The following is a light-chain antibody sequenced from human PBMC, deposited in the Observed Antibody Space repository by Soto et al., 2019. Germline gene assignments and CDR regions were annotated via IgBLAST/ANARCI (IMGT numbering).Light chain of an antibody. V-gene: IGKV3-11*01. J-gene: IGKJ4*01. CDR1: QSVNTY. CDR3: QQRSNWPLT. Sequence: EIVLTQSPATLSLSPGERATLSCRTSQSVNTYLTWYQQKPGQAPRLLIYDASNRATGMPARFSGSGSGTDFTLTISSREPEDFAVYYCQQRSNWPLTFGGGTKVEIK. CDR2: DAS.